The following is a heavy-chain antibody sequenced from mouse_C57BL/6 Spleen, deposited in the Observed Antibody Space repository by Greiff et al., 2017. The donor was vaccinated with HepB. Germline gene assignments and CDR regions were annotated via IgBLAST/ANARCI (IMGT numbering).Heavy chain of an antibody. D-gene: IGHD1-1*01. CDR1: GYTFTSYW. CDR3: ARSNYYGSSYGY. V-gene: IGHV1-50*01. CDR2: IDPSDSYT. J-gene: IGHJ2*01. Sequence: VQLQQSGAELVKPGASVKLYCKASGYTFTSYWMQWVKQRPGQGLEWIGEIDPSDSYTNYNQKFKGKATLTVVTSSSTAYMQLSSLTSEDSSVYYCARSNYYGSSYGYWGQGTTLTVSS.